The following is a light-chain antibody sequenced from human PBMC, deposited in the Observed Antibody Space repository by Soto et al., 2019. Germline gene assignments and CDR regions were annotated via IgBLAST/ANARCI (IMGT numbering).Light chain of an antibody. CDR1: QIVLYSPDRRNY. J-gene: IGKJ1*01. CDR2: WTS. CDR3: QHYYRAPPWT. V-gene: IGKV4-1*01. Sequence: DIVMTQSPDSLAVSLGERATINCKSSQIVLYSPDRRNYLAWYQPKPGQPPKLLISWTSSRESGVPDRFSGSGSGPDFTLTITSLRADDLAVYYCQHYYRAPPWTFRPGTKVDIK.